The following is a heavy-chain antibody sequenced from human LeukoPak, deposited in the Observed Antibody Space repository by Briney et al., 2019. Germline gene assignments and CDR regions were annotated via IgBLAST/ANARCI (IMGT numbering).Heavy chain of an antibody. CDR3: ARLGIASSVYVSSWLVP. J-gene: IGHJ5*02. D-gene: IGHD2-21*01. CDR2: ISAYNGNT. Sequence: ASVKVSCKASGYTFTSCGISWVRQAPGQGLEWLGWISAYNGNTNYAQKLQGRVTMTTDTSTSTAYMELRSLRSDDTAVYYCARLGIASSVYVSSWLVPWGQGTLVTVSA. CDR1: GYTFTSCG. V-gene: IGHV1-18*01.